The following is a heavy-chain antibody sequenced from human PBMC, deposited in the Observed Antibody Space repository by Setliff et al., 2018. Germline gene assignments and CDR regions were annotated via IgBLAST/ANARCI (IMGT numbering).Heavy chain of an antibody. CDR1: DFSVPTVYY. J-gene: IGHJ5*02. V-gene: IGHV4-38-2*01. CDR3: ARTSTGRYFDL. Sequence: SETLSLTCAVSDFSVPTVYYWGWIRQPPGKGLEWIASVYYSGATYYNPSLESRVTMSVDTSKSHFSLNLYSVTAADTAVYFCARTSTGRYFDLWGQGTLVTVSS. D-gene: IGHD2-2*01. CDR2: VYYSGAT.